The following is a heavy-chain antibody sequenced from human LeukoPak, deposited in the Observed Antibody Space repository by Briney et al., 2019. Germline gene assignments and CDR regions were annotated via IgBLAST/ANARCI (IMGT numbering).Heavy chain of an antibody. J-gene: IGHJ6*02. CDR1: GGPFSGYY. V-gene: IGHV4-34*01. Sequence: SETLSLTCAVYGGPFSGYYWSWIRQPPGKGLEWIGEINHSGGTNYNPSLKSRVTISVDMSKNQFSLQLSSVTAADTAVYYCARGPPAKPGTGYYYGMDVWGQGTTVTVSS. D-gene: IGHD2-2*01. CDR3: ARGPPAKPGTGYYYGMDV. CDR2: INHSGGT.